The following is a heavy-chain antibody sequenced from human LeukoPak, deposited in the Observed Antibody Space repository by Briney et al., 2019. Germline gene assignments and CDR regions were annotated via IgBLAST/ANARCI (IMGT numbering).Heavy chain of an antibody. Sequence: GRSLRLSCAASGFTFSSYAMHWVRQAPGKGLEWVAVISYDGSNKYYADSVKGRFTISRDNSKNTLYLQMNSLRAEDTAVYYCARDHRGVRDYFDYWGQGTLVTVSS. D-gene: IGHD3-10*01. CDR3: ARDHRGVRDYFDY. CDR2: ISYDGSNK. J-gene: IGHJ4*02. V-gene: IGHV3-30-3*01. CDR1: GFTFSSYA.